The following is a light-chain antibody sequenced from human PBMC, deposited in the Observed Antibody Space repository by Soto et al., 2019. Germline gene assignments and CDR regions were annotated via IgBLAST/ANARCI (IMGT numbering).Light chain of an antibody. Sequence: QSVLTQPASVSGSPGQSITISCTGTSSDVGAYNYVCWYQQYPGKAPKLMIYDVSNRPSGVSDRFSGSKSGNTASLTISGLQDEDEDDYYCSSYTGTSSPLVFGGGTKLTVL. J-gene: IGLJ3*02. V-gene: IGLV2-14*03. CDR3: SSYTGTSSPLV. CDR2: DVS. CDR1: SSDVGAYNY.